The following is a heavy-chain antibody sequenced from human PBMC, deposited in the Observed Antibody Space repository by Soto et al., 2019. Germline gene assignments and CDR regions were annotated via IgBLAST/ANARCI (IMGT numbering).Heavy chain of an antibody. V-gene: IGHV3-7*01. CDR2: IKEDGSEK. CDR3: ARGEAIGDEP. D-gene: IGHD3-10*01. Sequence: EVQLVESGGGLAQPGGSLRLSCVASGLTFSSYWMTWVRQAPGKGLEWVANIKEDGSEKYYVDSVKGRFTISRDNAKNSLYLPMNNLRVEDTAVYYCARGEAIGDEPWGQGTLVTVSS. CDR1: GLTFSSYW. J-gene: IGHJ5*01.